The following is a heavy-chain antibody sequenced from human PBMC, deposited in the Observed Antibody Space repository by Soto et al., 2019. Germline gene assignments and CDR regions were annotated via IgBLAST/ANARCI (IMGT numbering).Heavy chain of an antibody. CDR2: IYYSGST. D-gene: IGHD3-10*01. CDR3: ARGTSMVRGVKDFDY. Sequence: KPSETLSLTCTVSGGSISSGDYYWSWIRQPPGKGLEWIGYIYYSGSTYYNPSLKSRVTISVDTSKNQFSLKLSSVTAADTAVYYCARGTSMVRGVKDFDYWGQGTLVTVSS. CDR1: GGSISSGDYY. J-gene: IGHJ4*02. V-gene: IGHV4-30-4*01.